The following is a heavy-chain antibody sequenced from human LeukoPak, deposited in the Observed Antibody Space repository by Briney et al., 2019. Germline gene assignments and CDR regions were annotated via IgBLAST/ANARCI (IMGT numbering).Heavy chain of an antibody. D-gene: IGHD1-1*01. CDR3: ARYNRNASFFDY. J-gene: IGHJ4*02. CDR1: RGSISSSTYY. Sequence: SETLSLTCTVSRGSISSSTYYWGWIRQPPGKGLEWIGSLYYSGSTYYNPSLKSRVTISVDTSKNQFSLKLSSVTAADTAVYYCARYNRNASFFDYWGQGTLVTVSS. CDR2: LYYSGST. V-gene: IGHV4-39*01.